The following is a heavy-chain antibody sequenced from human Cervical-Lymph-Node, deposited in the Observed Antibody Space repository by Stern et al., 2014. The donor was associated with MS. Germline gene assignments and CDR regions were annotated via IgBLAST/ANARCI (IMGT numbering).Heavy chain of an antibody. CDR2: ISAYNGHT. V-gene: IGHV1-18*01. J-gene: IGHJ5*02. Sequence: VQLVQSGAEVKKPGASVKVSCKASGYTFTSLGIRWVRQAPGQGLEWMGGISAYNGHTSYAQRLQGRVTLTSDTSTSTAYMELRSRASDDTAIYYCASGSLEGFDPWGQGTLVTVSS. CDR1: GYTFTSLG. D-gene: IGHD5-24*01. CDR3: ASGSLEGFDP.